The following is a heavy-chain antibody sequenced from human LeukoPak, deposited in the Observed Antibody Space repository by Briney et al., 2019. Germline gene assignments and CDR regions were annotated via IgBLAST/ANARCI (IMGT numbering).Heavy chain of an antibody. CDR3: ATSFRSGWGFDS. Sequence: SETLSLTCAVSGASMRDHYWTWIQQPPGKGLEWIGNIYYMLNANSYNPSLKSRVSISMDTPGTQFSLKLNSVTAADTAVYYCATSFRSGWGFDSWGRGILVAVSS. CDR2: IYYMLNA. CDR1: GASMRDHY. D-gene: IGHD6-19*01. V-gene: IGHV4-59*11. J-gene: IGHJ4*02.